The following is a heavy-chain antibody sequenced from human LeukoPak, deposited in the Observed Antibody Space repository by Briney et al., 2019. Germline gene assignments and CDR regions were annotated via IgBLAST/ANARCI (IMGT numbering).Heavy chain of an antibody. CDR2: IRYDGSNK. V-gene: IGHV3-30*02. D-gene: IGHD3-10*01. CDR1: GFTFSSYG. CDR3: AKDREFYYGSGSYLDY. J-gene: IGHJ4*02. Sequence: GGSLRLSCAASGFTFSSYGMHWVRRAPGKGLEWVAFIRYDGSNKYYADSVKGRFTISRDNSKNTLYLQMNSLRAEDTAVYYCAKDREFYYGSGSYLDYWGQGTLVTVSS.